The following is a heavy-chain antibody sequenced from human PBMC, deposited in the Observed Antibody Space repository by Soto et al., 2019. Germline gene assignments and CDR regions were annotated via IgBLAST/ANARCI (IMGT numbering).Heavy chain of an antibody. CDR2: IYFSGST. V-gene: IGHV4-31*03. CDR3: ARGWDYYYYGMDV. D-gene: IGHD1-26*01. J-gene: IGHJ6*02. Sequence: SETLSLTCTVSGGSIGSGGYYWSWVRQHPGKGLEWLGYIYFSGSTNSNPSLKSRLTISVDTSKNQFSLKLSSVTAADTAVYYCARGWDYYYYGMDVWGQGTSVTVS. CDR1: GGSIGSGGYY.